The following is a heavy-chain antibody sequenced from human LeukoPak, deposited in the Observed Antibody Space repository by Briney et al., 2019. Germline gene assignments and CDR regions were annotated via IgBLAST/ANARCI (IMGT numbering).Heavy chain of an antibody. J-gene: IGHJ5*02. CDR3: AKDRIAARRPGWFDP. CDR1: GFTFSSYA. CDR2: ISGSGGST. Sequence: GGSLRLSCAASGFTFSSYAMSWVRQAPGKGLEWVSAISGSGGSTYYADSVKGRFTISRDNSKNTLYLQMNSLRAEDTAVYYCAKDRIAARRPGWFDPWGQGTLVTVSS. V-gene: IGHV3-23*01. D-gene: IGHD6-6*01.